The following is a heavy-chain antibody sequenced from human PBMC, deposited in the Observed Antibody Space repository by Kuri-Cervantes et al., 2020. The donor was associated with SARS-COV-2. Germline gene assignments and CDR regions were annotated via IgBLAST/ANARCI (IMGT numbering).Heavy chain of an antibody. D-gene: IGHD3-3*01. CDR1: GYTFTSYG. CDR2: ISAYNGNT. Sequence: ASVKVSCKASGYTFTSYGISWVRQAPGQGLEWMGWISAYNGNTNYAQKLQGRVTMTTDTSTNTAYMELRSLRSDDTAVYYCARWAPGGYDFWSGPLDYWGQGTLVTVSS. J-gene: IGHJ4*02. V-gene: IGHV1-18*01. CDR3: ARWAPGGYDFWSGPLDY.